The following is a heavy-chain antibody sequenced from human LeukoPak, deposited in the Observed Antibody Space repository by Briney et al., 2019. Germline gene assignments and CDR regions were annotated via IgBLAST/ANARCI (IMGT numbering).Heavy chain of an antibody. CDR3: AGYTVRTAWNAGDY. CDR2: INPNSGGT. Sequence: ASVRLSCAASVYTFSSYPMHWGRQVPGQGLEYMGWINPNSGGTNYAQKFQGRVTMTRDTSISTVYMEMSRLRADDTAVYYCAGYTVRTAWNAGDYWGQGTLVTVSS. D-gene: IGHD1-1*01. CDR1: VYTFSSYP. V-gene: IGHV1-2*02. J-gene: IGHJ4*02.